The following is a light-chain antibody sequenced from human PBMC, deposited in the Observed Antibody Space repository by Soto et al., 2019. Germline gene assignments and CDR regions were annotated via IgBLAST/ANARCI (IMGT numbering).Light chain of an antibody. CDR2: GAS. CDR1: QSISSSF. V-gene: IGKV3-20*01. Sequence: IVLAQSPGIFSLSPGEKAPLSCGASQSISSSFLAWYQQKPGQAPRLLIYGASSRATGIPDRFSGTGSETDFTLTISRLEPEDFAVYYCQQYDNSPITFGQGTRLEI. CDR3: QQYDNSPIT. J-gene: IGKJ5*01.